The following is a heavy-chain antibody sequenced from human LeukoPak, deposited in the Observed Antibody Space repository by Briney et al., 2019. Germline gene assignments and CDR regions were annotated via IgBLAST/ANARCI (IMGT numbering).Heavy chain of an antibody. Sequence: GGSLRLSCAASGFTFSNYAMSWVRQAPGKGLEWVSVISGSGGSTYYADSVKGRFTISRDNAKNSLYLQMNSLRAEDTAVYYCARAGQQLGSFPFDYWGQGTLVTVSS. D-gene: IGHD6-13*01. CDR1: GFTFSNYA. CDR3: ARAGQQLGSFPFDY. CDR2: ISGSGGST. V-gene: IGHV3-23*01. J-gene: IGHJ4*02.